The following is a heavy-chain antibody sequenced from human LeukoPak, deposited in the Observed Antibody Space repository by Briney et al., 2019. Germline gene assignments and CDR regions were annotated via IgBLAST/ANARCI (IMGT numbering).Heavy chain of an antibody. J-gene: IGHJ4*02. CDR1: GFTVSSNY. Sequence: GGSLRLSCAASGFTVSSNYMSWVRQAPGKGLEWVSVIYSGGSTYYADSVKGRFTISRDNSKNTLYLQMNSLRADDTAVYYCARILDSAWGELGYWGQGTLVTVSS. CDR3: ARILDSAWGELGY. V-gene: IGHV3-66*01. CDR2: IYSGGST. D-gene: IGHD6-19*01.